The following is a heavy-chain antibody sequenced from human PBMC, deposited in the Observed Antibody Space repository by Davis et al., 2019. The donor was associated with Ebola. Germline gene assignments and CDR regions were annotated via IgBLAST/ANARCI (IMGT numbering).Heavy chain of an antibody. CDR2: IYYSGST. D-gene: IGHD4-17*01. CDR1: GGSISSYY. CDR3: ARVKGADYGIDY. J-gene: IGHJ4*02. V-gene: IGHV4-59*01. Sequence: SETLSLTCTVSGGSISSYYWSWIRQPPGKGLEWIGYIYYSGSTNYNPFLKSRVTISVDTSKNQFSLKLSSVTAADTAVYYCARVKGADYGIDYWGQGTLVTVSS.